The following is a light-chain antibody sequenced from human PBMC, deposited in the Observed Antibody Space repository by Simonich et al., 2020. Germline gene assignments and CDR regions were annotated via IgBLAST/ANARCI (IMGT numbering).Light chain of an antibody. J-gene: IGKJ2*01. CDR1: QSVLYSSNNKNY. CDR2: WAS. Sequence: DIVMTQSPDSLAVSLGERATINCKSSQSVLYSSNNKNYLAWYQQKPGQPPKLLIYWASTRESGVPDRFSGRGSGTDFTLTISSLQAEDVVVYYCQQYYSTPYTFGQGTKLEIK. CDR3: QQYYSTPYT. V-gene: IGKV4-1*01.